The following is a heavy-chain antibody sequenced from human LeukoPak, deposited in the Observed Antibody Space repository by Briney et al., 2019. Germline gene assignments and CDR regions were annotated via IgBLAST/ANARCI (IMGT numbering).Heavy chain of an antibody. CDR2: IYYSGST. D-gene: IGHD6-6*01. V-gene: IGHV4-39*01. J-gene: IGHJ4*02. CDR1: GGSISSSSYY. CDR3: ARGSEAAPWYSDY. Sequence: SETLSLTRTVSGGSISSSSYYWGWIRQPPGKGLEWIGSIYYSGSTYYNPSLKSRVTISVDTSKNQFSLKVNSVTAADTAVYYCARGSEAAPWYSDYWGQGTLVTVSS.